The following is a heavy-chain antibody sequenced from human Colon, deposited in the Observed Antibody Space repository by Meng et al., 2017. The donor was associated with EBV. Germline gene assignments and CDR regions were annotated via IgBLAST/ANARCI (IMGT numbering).Heavy chain of an antibody. V-gene: IGHV4-30-4*01. CDR3: ARGELLWDD. CDR1: GDSISRGEYF. J-gene: IGHJ4*02. Sequence: QVQLQESGPGMVKPSQNLPLTCTVSGDSISRGEYFWSWIRQPPGKGLEWIGYMGYSGSTFYNPALKSRVTISVYTSKNQFSLKLSSVTAADTALYFCARGELLWDDWCQGTLVTVSS. CDR2: MGYSGST. D-gene: IGHD2-2*01.